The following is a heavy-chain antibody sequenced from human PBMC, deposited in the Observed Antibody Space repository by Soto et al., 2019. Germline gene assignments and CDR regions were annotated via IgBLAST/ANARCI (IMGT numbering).Heavy chain of an antibody. D-gene: IGHD5-18*01. V-gene: IGHV1-2*02. CDR2: INPNSGDT. J-gene: IGHJ4*02. CDR1: GYAFTGYD. Sequence: ASVKVSCKSSGYAFTGYDIHWVRQAPGQGLEWMGWINPNSGDTNYAQKFQGRVTMTRDTSFSTAYMELSSLRSDDTAVYYCATRYSYVHFWGQGTLVTVSS. CDR3: ATRYSYVHF.